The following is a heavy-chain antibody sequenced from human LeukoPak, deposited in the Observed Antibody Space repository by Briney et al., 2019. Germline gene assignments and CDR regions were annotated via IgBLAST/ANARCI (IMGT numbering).Heavy chain of an antibody. CDR1: GYTLTSYG. V-gene: IGHV1-18*01. Sequence: ASVKVSCEASGYTLTSYGINWMRQAPGQGLEWMGWISTQSGNTNYAQKVQGRLTLTTDRSTNTAYMELRSLRSDDTAVYYCAGGAYGDKWGQGTMVTVSS. D-gene: IGHD4-17*01. CDR2: ISTQSGNT. J-gene: IGHJ4*02. CDR3: AGGAYGDK.